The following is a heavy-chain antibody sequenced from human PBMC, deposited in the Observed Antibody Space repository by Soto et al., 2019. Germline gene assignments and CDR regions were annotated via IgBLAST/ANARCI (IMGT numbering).Heavy chain of an antibody. J-gene: IGHJ3*02. V-gene: IGHV4-30-4*01. D-gene: IGHD6-19*01. Sequence: QVQLQESGPGLVKPSQTLSLTCTVSGGSISSGDYYWSWIRQPPGKGLEWIGYIYYSGSNYYNPSLRSRVTISVDTANNQFSLKLSSVTAAATAVYYCARVSGRAAGAFDIWGQGTMVTVSS. CDR1: GGSISSGDYY. CDR3: ARVSGRAAGAFDI. CDR2: IYYSGSN.